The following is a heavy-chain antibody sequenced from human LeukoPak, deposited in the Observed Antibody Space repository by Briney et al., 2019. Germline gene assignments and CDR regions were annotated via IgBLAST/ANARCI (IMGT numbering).Heavy chain of an antibody. D-gene: IGHD4-17*01. V-gene: IGHV6-1*01. CDR3: ARGPGLRMGAFDI. CDR1: GDSVSSTSAA. CDR2: TYYRATRTN. J-gene: IGHJ3*02. Sequence: SQTLSLTCAISGDSVSSTSAAWNWIRQSPSRGLGWLGWTYYRATRTNDSAVSVKSRITIHPDTPKNQFSLQLNSVTPEDTAVYYCARGPGLRMGAFDIWGQGTVVSVSS.